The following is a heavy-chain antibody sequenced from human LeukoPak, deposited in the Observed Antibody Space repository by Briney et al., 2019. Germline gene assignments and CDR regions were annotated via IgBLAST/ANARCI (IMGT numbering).Heavy chain of an antibody. CDR3: ARLGTYSGNLFDN. CDR2: INYSGTT. CDR1: GGSVSSDSYY. Sequence: SETLSLTCTVSGGSVSSDSYYWVWVRQPPGKGLEWTGSINYSGTTFYSSSLKSRITLSMDASKNQFSLRLTSVTAADTAVYYCARLGTYSGNLFDNWGQGTLVTVSS. V-gene: IGHV4-39*01. J-gene: IGHJ4*02. D-gene: IGHD1-26*01.